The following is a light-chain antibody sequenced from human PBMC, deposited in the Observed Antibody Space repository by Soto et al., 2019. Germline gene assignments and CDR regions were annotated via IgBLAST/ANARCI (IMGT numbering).Light chain of an antibody. CDR2: DVN. CDR3: CSYPGSYTLYV. J-gene: IGLJ1*01. CDR1: SSDVGGYTF. V-gene: IGLV2-11*01. Sequence: QSVLTQPRSLSGSPGQSVTISSTGTSSDVGGYTFVSWYQQHPAKAPKLMIYDVNRRPSGAPDRFSGSKSGNTASLTISGFQAEDEADYYCCSYPGSYTLYVFGTGTKVTVL.